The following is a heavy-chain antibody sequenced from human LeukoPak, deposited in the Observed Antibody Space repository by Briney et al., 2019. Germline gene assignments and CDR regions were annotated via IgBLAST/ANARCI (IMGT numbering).Heavy chain of an antibody. V-gene: IGHV3-15*01. CDR1: GFSFNSQT. Sequence: GGSLRLSCAASGFSFNSQTMSWVRQAPGKGLEWVGRIKSKTDGGTTDYAAPVKGRFTISRDDSKNTLYLQMNSLKTEDTAVYYCTTVRRTVTTFGGVGMDVWGQGTTVTVSS. CDR3: TTVRRTVTTFGGVGMDV. CDR2: IKSKTDGGTT. D-gene: IGHD4-17*01. J-gene: IGHJ6*02.